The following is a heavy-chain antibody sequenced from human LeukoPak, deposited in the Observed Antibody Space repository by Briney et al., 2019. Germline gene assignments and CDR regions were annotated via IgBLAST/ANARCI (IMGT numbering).Heavy chain of an antibody. D-gene: IGHD6-6*01. CDR2: INHSGST. CDR3: ARRMAARRPFDY. J-gene: IGHJ4*02. V-gene: IGHV4-34*01. Sequence: SETLSLTCAVYGGSFSGYYWSWIRQPPGKGLEWIGEINHSGSTNYNPSLKSRVTISADTSKNQFSLKLSSVTAADTAVYYCARRMAARRPFDYWGQGTLVTVSS. CDR1: GGSFSGYY.